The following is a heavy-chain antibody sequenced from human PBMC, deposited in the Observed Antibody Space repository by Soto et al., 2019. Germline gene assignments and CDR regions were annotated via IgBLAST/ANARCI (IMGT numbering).Heavy chain of an antibody. Sequence: PGESLKISCKGSGYSFTSYWISWVRQMPGKGLEWMGRIDPSDSYTNYSPSFQGHVTISADKSISTAYLQWGSLKASDTAMYYCASLYYYDSSGYYEDYWGQGTLVTVSS. CDR1: GYSFTSYW. CDR2: IDPSDSYT. D-gene: IGHD3-22*01. V-gene: IGHV5-10-1*01. CDR3: ASLYYYDSSGYYEDY. J-gene: IGHJ4*02.